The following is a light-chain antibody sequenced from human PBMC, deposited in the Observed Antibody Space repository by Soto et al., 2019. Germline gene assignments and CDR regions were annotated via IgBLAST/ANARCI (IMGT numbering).Light chain of an antibody. J-gene: IGKJ5*01. CDR3: QQYGSSPQIT. CDR1: QSISSW. CDR2: KAS. Sequence: DIQMTQSPSTLSASVGDRVTITCRVSQSISSWLAWYQQKPGKAPKLLIYKASSLESGVPSRFSGSGSGTEFTLTISSLQPDDFAVYYCQQYGSSPQITFGQGTRLEIK. V-gene: IGKV1-5*03.